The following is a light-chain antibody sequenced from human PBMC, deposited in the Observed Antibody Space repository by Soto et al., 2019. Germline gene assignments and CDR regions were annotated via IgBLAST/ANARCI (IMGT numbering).Light chain of an antibody. J-gene: IGLJ2*01. CDR3: SSYTSSTTLV. CDR1: TSDVGGYNY. V-gene: IGLV2-14*01. CDR2: EVG. Sequence: QSVLTQPASVSGSPGQSITISCTGTTSDVGGYNYVSWYQQHPGKAPKLMIYEVGNRPSGVSNRFSGSKSGNTASLIISGLQPEDEADYYCSSYTSSTTLVFGGGTQLTVL.